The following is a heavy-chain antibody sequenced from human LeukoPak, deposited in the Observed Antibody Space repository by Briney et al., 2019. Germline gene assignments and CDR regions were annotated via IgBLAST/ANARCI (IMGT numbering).Heavy chain of an antibody. Sequence: SETLSLTCAVSGGSISSGGYSWSWIRQPPGKGLEWIGYIYHSGSTYYNPSLKSRVTISVDRSKNQFSLKLSSVTAADTAVYYCARGIVVAPDAFDIWGQGTMVTVSS. J-gene: IGHJ3*02. V-gene: IGHV4-30-2*01. CDR2: IYHSGST. CDR1: GGSISSGGYS. CDR3: ARGIVVAPDAFDI. D-gene: IGHD3-22*01.